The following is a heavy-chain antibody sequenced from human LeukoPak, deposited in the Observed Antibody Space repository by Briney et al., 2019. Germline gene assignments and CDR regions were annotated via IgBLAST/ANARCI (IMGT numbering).Heavy chain of an antibody. CDR1: GFIVSNNY. Sequence: GGSLKLSCAGSGFIVSNNYMTWVRQAPGKGQEWVSVIYKDGSTYYADSVKGRFTISRDNSKNTVYLQMNSLRAEDTAVYYCARGYCSGRSCYMWYSDYWGQGTLVTVSS. CDR3: ARGYCSGRSCYMWYSDY. V-gene: IGHV3-53*01. D-gene: IGHD2-15*01. J-gene: IGHJ4*02. CDR2: IYKDGST.